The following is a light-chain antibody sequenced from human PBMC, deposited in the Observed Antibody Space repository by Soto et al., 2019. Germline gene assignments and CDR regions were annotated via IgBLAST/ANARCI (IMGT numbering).Light chain of an antibody. V-gene: IGLV4-69*01. Sequence: QSVLTQSPSASASLGASVKLTCTLSSGHSSYAIAWHQQQPEKGPRYLMKLNSDGSHSKGDVIPDRFSGSSSGAERYLTISSLQSEDEADYYCQTWGTGVVVFGGGTQLTVL. CDR1: SGHSSYA. CDR2: LNSDGSH. J-gene: IGLJ2*01. CDR3: QTWGTGVVV.